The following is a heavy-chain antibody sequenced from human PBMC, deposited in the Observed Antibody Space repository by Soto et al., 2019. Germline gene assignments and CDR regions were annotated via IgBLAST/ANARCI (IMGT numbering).Heavy chain of an antibody. D-gene: IGHD4-17*01. CDR2: IYYSGSS. J-gene: IGHJ6*03. Sequence: PSETLSLTCTVSGGSISSSSYYWGWIRQPPGQGLEWIGSIYYSGSSYYNPSLKSRVTLPVDTSKNPFPPKLRPVTAADTPVYYCASRTVTSCQRNYYYYMDVWGKGTKVTVSS. CDR1: GGSISSSSYY. CDR3: ASRTVTSCQRNYYYYMDV. V-gene: IGHV4-39*01.